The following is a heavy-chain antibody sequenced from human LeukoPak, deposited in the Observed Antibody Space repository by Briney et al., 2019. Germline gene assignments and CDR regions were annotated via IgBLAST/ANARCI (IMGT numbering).Heavy chain of an antibody. Sequence: GGSLRLSCAASGLTFSSYWMSWVRQAPGKGLEWVANIKQDGSERDYVDSVKGRCTISRDNAKNSLSLQMNSLRAEDTAVYYCARSGGTTRHSYYFDYWGQGTLVTVSS. J-gene: IGHJ4*02. D-gene: IGHD1-1*01. CDR2: IKQDGSER. CDR1: GLTFSSYW. V-gene: IGHV3-7*03. CDR3: ARSGGTTRHSYYFDY.